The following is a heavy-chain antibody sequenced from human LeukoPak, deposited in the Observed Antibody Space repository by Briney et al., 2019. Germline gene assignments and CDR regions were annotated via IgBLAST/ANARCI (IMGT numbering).Heavy chain of an antibody. CDR2: INHSGST. V-gene: IGHV4-34*01. J-gene: IGHJ4*02. CDR1: GGSINSYY. Sequence: PSETLSLTCTVSGGSINSYYWSWIRQPPGKGLEWIGEINHSGSTNYNPSLKSRVTISVDTSKNQFSLKPSSVTAADTAVYYCARGLGHCSGGSCLRTYYFDYWGQGTLVTVSS. D-gene: IGHD2-15*01. CDR3: ARGLGHCSGGSCLRTYYFDY.